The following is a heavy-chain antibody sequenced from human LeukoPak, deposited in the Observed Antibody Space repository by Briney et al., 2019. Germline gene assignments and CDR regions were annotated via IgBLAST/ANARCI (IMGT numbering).Heavy chain of an antibody. CDR3: AKVGGNTWYVPTDS. D-gene: IGHD6-13*01. J-gene: IGHJ4*02. V-gene: IGHV3-23*01. CDR2: ITATVGDT. Sequence: GGSLRLSCVASGFTFTDYAMTWVRQPPGRRLEWVSTITATVGDTHYADSVKGRFTVSRDDSKGTLFLQMNSLRAEDTGVYYCAKVGGNTWYVPTDSWGQGTLVTVSS. CDR1: GFTFTDYA.